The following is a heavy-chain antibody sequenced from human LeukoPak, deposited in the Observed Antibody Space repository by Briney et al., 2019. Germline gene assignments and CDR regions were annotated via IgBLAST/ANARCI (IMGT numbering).Heavy chain of an antibody. D-gene: IGHD2-2*02. J-gene: IGHJ6*02. Sequence: ASVKVSCKASGGTFSSYDINWVRQATGQGLEWMGWMNPNSGNTGYAQKFQGRVTMTRNTSISTAYMELSSLRSEDTAVYYCAKGGYQLLYRYYYYGMDVWGQGTTVTVSS. V-gene: IGHV1-8*02. CDR1: GGTFSSYD. CDR2: MNPNSGNT. CDR3: AKGGYQLLYRYYYYGMDV.